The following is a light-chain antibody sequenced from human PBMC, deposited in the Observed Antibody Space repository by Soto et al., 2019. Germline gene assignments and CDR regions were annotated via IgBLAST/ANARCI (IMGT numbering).Light chain of an antibody. V-gene: IGKV3-15*01. J-gene: IGKJ5*01. CDR1: QSVSSY. CDR3: QQYNNWPPIT. CDR2: GAS. Sequence: EIVLTQSPVTLSLSPGERATLSCRASQSVSSYLAWYQQEPGQAPRLLIYGASTRATGIPARFSGSGSGTEFTLTIRSLQSEDFAVYYCQQYNNWPPITFGQGTRLEIK.